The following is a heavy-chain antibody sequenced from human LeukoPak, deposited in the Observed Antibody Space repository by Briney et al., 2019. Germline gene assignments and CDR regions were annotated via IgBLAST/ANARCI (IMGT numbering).Heavy chain of an antibody. CDR1: GFTFGDYA. CDR3: TRLYSGSHTAIDY. J-gene: IGHJ4*02. D-gene: IGHD1-26*01. V-gene: IGHV3-49*04. Sequence: GGSLRLSCAASGFTFGDYAINWVRQAPGKGLERVTFIRSKDYGGTAEYSASVKGRFTISRDDSKIIAYLQMNSLKAEDTAVYYCTRLYSGSHTAIDYWGQGTLVTVSS. CDR2: IRSKDYGGTA.